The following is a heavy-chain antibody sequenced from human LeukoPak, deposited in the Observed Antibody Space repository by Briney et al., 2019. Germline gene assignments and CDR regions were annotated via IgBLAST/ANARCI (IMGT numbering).Heavy chain of an antibody. CDR2: INSDGRST. D-gene: IGHD3-22*01. CDR1: GFTFSDYW. Sequence: GGSLRLSCEASGFTFSDYWMHWVRQAPGKGLVWVSRINSDGRSTTYADSVKGRFTVSRDNAKNTLYLQMDSLSAEDTAVYYCVKVDTWGQGTLVTVSS. V-gene: IGHV3-74*01. CDR3: VKVDT. J-gene: IGHJ1*01.